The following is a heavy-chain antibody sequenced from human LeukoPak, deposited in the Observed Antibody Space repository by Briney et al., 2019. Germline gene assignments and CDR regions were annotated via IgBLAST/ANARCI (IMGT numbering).Heavy chain of an antibody. CDR1: GYNFSGYY. CDR2: INPNSGGT. J-gene: IGHJ4*02. D-gene: IGHD2-15*01. V-gene: IGHV1-2*06. CDR3: ARERAVQGYCSGGRCYINDY. Sequence: ASVKVSSKASGYNFSGYYMHWVRQAPGQGLEWMGRINPNSGGTNYAQKFQGRVTMTRDTSISTAYMELTRLTSDDTAVYYCARERAVQGYCSGGRCYINDYWGQGTLVTVSS.